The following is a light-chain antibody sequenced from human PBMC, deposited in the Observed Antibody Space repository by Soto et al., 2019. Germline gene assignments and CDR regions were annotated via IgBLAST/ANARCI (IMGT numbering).Light chain of an antibody. J-gene: IGKJ1*01. CDR1: QSISNH. Sequence: DIQMTQSPSSLSASVEDRVIITCRASQSISNHLNWYQQRPGKAPKLLIFAASSLQSGVPSRFSGSRSGPDFTLTISSLQPEDFATYYCQQSYSSPRTFSQGTKVDIK. CDR2: AAS. CDR3: QQSYSSPRT. V-gene: IGKV1-39*01.